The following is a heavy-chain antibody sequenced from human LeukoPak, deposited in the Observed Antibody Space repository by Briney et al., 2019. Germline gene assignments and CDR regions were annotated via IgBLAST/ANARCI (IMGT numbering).Heavy chain of an antibody. Sequence: PGGSLRLSCAASGFTFSNYWMSWVRQISGRGLEWVANIRQDGSAKYYVDSVKGRLTISRDSAKDSLYLQMNSLGAEDTAVYYCARGFLDSWGQGTLVTVSS. CDR1: GFTFSNYW. D-gene: IGHD3-3*01. CDR3: ARGFLDS. J-gene: IGHJ4*02. V-gene: IGHV3-7*03. CDR2: IRQDGSAK.